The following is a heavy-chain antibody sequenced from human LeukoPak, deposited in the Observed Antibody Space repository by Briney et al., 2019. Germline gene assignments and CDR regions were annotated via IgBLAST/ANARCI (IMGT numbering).Heavy chain of an antibody. CDR3: ARARSIVGATGALYNGMDV. J-gene: IGHJ6*02. V-gene: IGHV1-69*02. D-gene: IGHD1-26*01. Sequence: LVKVSCKASGGTFSSYTITWVRQAPGQGLEWMGRIIPMVDIANYAQNFQGRVTITADKSTSTAYMELTSLRSEDSAVYYCARARSIVGATGALYNGMDVWGQGTTVTVSS. CDR2: IIPMVDIA. CDR1: GGTFSSYT.